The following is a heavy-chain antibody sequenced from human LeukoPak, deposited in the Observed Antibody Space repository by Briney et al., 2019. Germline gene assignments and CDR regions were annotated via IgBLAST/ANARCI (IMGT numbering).Heavy chain of an antibody. CDR2: INPSGGST. V-gene: IGHV1-46*01. D-gene: IGHD3-16*01. CDR1: GYTFTSYY. J-gene: IGHJ6*03. CDR3: ARNGGHLYYYYYYMDV. Sequence: ASVKVSCKASGYTFTSYYMHWVRQAPGQGLEWMGIINPSGGSTNYAQKFQGRVTITADESTSTAYMELSSLRSEDTAVYYCARNGGHLYYYYYYMDVWGKGTTVTISS.